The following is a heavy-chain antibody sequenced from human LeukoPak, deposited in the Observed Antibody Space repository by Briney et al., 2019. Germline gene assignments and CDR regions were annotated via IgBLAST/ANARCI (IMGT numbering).Heavy chain of an antibody. CDR1: GGSFSGYY. CDR2: INHSGST. J-gene: IGHJ4*02. V-gene: IGHV4-34*01. CDR3: AREDVDTAMVFDY. D-gene: IGHD5-18*01. Sequence: SETLSLTCAVYGGSFSGYYWSWIRLPPGKGLEWIGEINHSGSTNYNPSLKSRVTISVDTSKNQFSLKLSSVTAADTAVYYCAREDVDTAMVFDYWGQGTLVTVSS.